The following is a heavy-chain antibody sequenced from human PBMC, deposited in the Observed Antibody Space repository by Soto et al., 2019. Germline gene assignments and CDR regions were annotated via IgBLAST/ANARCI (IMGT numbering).Heavy chain of an antibody. J-gene: IGHJ4*02. V-gene: IGHV3-21*01. CDR2: ISSSSSYI. Sequence: GGSLRLSCAASGFTFSSYSMNWVRQAPGKGLEWVSSISSSSSYIYYADSVKGRFTISRGNAKNSLYLQMNSLRAEDTAVYYCARAERLYNWNYAIDYWGQGTLVTVSS. CDR3: ARAERLYNWNYAIDY. CDR1: GFTFSSYS. D-gene: IGHD1-7*01.